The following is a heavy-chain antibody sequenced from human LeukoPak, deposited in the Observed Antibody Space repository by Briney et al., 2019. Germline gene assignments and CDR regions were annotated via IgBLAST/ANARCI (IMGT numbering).Heavy chain of an antibody. D-gene: IGHD3-22*01. CDR3: ARDRGGRYHDSSGYYDALDI. CDR2: IKEDGSVK. Sequence: GGSLRLSCTASGFTFSSYYMNWVRQAPGKGLEWVANIKEDGSVKNYVDSVKGRFTVSRDNAERALYLQMNSLRAEDTAVYHCARDRGGRYHDSSGYYDALDIWGQGTMVTVS. J-gene: IGHJ3*02. CDR1: GFTFSSYY. V-gene: IGHV3-7*01.